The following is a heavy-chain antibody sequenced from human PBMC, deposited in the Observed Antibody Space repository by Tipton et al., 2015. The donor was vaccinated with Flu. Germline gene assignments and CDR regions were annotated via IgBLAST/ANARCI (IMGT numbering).Heavy chain of an antibody. CDR2: ISYDGSNK. D-gene: IGHD2-15*01. J-gene: IGHJ4*02. Sequence: SLRLSCAASGFTFSSYGMHWVRQAPGKGLEWVAVISYDGSNKYYADSVKGRFTISRDNSKNTLYLQMNSLRAEDTAVYYCAKEKELLAVFDYWGQGTLVPLSS. V-gene: IGHV3-30*18. CDR1: GFTFSSYG. CDR3: AKEKELLAVFDY.